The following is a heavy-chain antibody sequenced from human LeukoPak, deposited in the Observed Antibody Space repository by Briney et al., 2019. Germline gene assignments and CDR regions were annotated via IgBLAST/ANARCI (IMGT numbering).Heavy chain of an antibody. CDR3: GKNRYSGSLSPFDI. J-gene: IGHJ3*02. CDR2: ISGGGGNT. D-gene: IGHD1-26*01. Sequence: HPGGSLRLSCVASGFTFSTYAMSWVRQAPGKGLEWVSAISGGGGNTYYADSVKGRFTISRDNSKNTLYLQMNSLRAEDTAVYYCGKNRYSGSLSPFDIWGQGTMVTVSS. CDR1: GFTFSTYA. V-gene: IGHV3-23*01.